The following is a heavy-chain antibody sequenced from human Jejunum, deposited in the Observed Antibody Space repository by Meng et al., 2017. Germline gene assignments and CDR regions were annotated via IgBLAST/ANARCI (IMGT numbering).Heavy chain of an antibody. V-gene: IGHV3-74*01. J-gene: IGHJ5*02. CDR3: ARDKPHNWFDP. CDR1: GFTFNNYW. CDR2: INNDGSDT. Sequence: EGQVVESGEGLVPPGGSLRLSCAASGFTFNNYWMHWVRQAPGKGLVWVSRINNDGSDTTYADSVKGRFTISRDNAQNMLYLQMNSLRVEDTAVYYCARDKPHNWFDPWGQGTLVTVSS.